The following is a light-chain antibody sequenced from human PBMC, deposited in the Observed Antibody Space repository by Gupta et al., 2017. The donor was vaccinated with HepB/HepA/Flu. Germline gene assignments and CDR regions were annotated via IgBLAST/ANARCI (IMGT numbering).Light chain of an antibody. J-gene: IGLJ2*01. CDR1: SSNIGGKC. V-gene: IGLV1-47*02. Sequence: SVLTQPPSASGTPGPRVTISCSGSSSNIGGKCVHWYQQLPGTAPKLLIYSNSQRPSGVPDRFSGSKSGTSASLAISGLRAEDEADYYCAAWDDSLAGVVFGGGTKLTVL. CDR3: AAWDDSLAGVV. CDR2: SNS.